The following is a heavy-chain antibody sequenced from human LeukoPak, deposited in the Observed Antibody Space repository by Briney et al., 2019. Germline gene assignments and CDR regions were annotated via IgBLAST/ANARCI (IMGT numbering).Heavy chain of an antibody. CDR3: AREMATVVTYGSAFDI. V-gene: IGHV3-11*04. D-gene: IGHD4-23*01. Sequence: GGSLRLSCAASGFTFSDYYMSWIRQAPGKGLEWVSYISSSGSTIYYADSVKGRLTIPRDNAKNSLYLQMNSLSAEDTAVYYCAREMATVVTYGSAFDIWGQGTMVTVSS. CDR1: GFTFSDYY. CDR2: ISSSGSTI. J-gene: IGHJ3*02.